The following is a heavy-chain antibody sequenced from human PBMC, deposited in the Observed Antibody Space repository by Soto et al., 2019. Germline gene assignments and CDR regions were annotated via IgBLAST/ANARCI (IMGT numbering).Heavy chain of an antibody. CDR2: IHYSGST. CDR3: ARGFVETAMAFDY. J-gene: IGHJ4*02. CDR1: DASINSGGYF. Sequence: QVQLQESGPGLVKPSQTLSLACSVSDASINSGGYFWSWIRQLPGKGLEWIGYIHYSGSTYYNPSLKSRVVMSMDTSKNDFSLKLSSVTAADTAVFYCARGFVETAMAFDYWGQGALVTVSS. D-gene: IGHD5-18*01. V-gene: IGHV4-31*03.